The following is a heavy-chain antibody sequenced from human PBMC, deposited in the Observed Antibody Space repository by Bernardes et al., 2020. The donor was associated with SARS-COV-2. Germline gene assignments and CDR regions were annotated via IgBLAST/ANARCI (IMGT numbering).Heavy chain of an antibody. CDR1: GFTLNTLA. J-gene: IGHJ4*02. D-gene: IGHD1-26*01. V-gene: IGHV3-30-3*01. Sequence: ALIPPCVASGFTLNTLAMHWVRQAPGKGLEWVAIISFDGTTKYNTDSVKGRFTISRDNSKNTLFLQMNSLTPEDTAVYYCAREWEDYTSSLFDYWGQGSLVTVSS. CDR2: ISFDGTTK. CDR3: AREWEDYTSSLFDY.